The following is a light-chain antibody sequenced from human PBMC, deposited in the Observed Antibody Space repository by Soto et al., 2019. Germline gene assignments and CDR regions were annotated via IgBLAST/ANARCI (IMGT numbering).Light chain of an antibody. CDR3: QQYASSPLLT. Sequence: EIVMTQSPATLSVSPGGRATLSCRASQSISDTLAWYQQKPGQAPRLLIYGASSRATGIPDRFSGSGSGTDFTLSISRLEPEDFAVYYCQQYASSPLLTFGGGTKVDIK. J-gene: IGKJ4*01. V-gene: IGKV3-20*01. CDR1: QSISDT. CDR2: GAS.